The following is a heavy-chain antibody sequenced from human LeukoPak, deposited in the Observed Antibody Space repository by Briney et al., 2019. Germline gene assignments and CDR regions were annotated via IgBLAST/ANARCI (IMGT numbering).Heavy chain of an antibody. CDR2: ISYDGSNK. CDR1: GFTFSSYG. V-gene: IGHV3-30*18. D-gene: IGHD6-13*01. J-gene: IGHJ4*02. CDR3: AKGKGGRAAAGKTDY. Sequence: GGSLRLSCAASGFTFSSYGMRWVRQAPGKGLEWVAVISYDGSNKYYADSVKGRFTISRDNSKNTLYLQMNSLRAEDTAVYYCAKGKGGRAAAGKTDYWGQGTLVTVSS.